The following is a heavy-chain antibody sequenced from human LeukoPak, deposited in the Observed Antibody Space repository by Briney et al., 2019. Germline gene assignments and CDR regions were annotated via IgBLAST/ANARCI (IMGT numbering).Heavy chain of an antibody. V-gene: IGHV6-1*01. D-gene: IGHD4-11*01. J-gene: IGHJ6*03. CDR1: GDSVSSNSAA. Sequence: SQTLSLTCAISGDSVSSNSAAWNWIRQSPSRGLEWLGRTYYRSKWYNDYAVSVKSRITINPDTSKNQFSLQLNSVTPEDTAVYFCARGRVSSSTWYSTYYYFFYMDFWGKGTTVTVSS. CDR2: TYYRSKWYN. CDR3: ARGRVSSSTWYSTYYYFFYMDF.